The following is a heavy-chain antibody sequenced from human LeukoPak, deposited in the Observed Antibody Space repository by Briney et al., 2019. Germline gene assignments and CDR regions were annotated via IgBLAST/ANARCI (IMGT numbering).Heavy chain of an antibody. J-gene: IGHJ3*02. V-gene: IGHV3-11*06. D-gene: IGHD1-26*01. CDR3: ARAAIGSYRGAFDI. CDR2: ISSSSYT. CDR1: GFTFSDYY. Sequence: PGGSLRLSCAASGFTFSDYYMSWIRQAPGKGLEWVSYISSSSYTNYADSVKGRFTISRDNAKNSLYLQMNSLRAEDTAVYYCARAAIGSYRGAFDIWGQGTMVTVSS.